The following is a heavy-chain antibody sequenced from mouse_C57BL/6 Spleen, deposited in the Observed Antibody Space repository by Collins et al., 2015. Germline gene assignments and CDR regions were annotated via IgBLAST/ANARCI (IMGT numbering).Heavy chain of an antibody. V-gene: IGHV1-69*01. CDR1: GYTFTSYW. CDR3: ARRDYYGSSSP. J-gene: IGHJ4*01. Sequence: QVQLQQPGAELVMPGASVKLSCKASGYTFTSYWMHWVKQRPGQGLEWIGEIDPSDSYTNYNQKFKGKSTLTVDKSSSTAYMQLSSLTSEDSAVYYCARRDYYGSSSPWGQGTSVTVSS. D-gene: IGHD1-1*01. CDR2: IDPSDSYT.